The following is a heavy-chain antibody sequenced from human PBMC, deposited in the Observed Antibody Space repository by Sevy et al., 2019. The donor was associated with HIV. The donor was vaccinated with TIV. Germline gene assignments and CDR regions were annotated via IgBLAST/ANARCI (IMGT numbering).Heavy chain of an antibody. CDR3: VGRRYRVGHSWSYFFDF. V-gene: IGHV3-11*01. CDR1: GFSFSDYH. Sequence: GGSLRLSCVTSGFSFSDYHMSWIRLAPGKGLEWISHITSSHGAKVYADSVRGRFDISRDNARKSVNLQMNRLQVEDMATYFCVGRRYRVGHSWSYFFDFWGQGTPVTVSS. J-gene: IGHJ4*02. CDR2: ITSSHGAK. D-gene: IGHD5-18*01.